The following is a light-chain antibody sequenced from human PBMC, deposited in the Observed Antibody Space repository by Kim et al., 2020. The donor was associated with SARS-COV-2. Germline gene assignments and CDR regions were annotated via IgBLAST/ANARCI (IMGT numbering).Light chain of an antibody. CDR2: LNNDGGH. V-gene: IGLV4-69*01. CDR1: SGHSSYA. Sequence: ASVKRTCTLSSGHSSYAISWHQQQPEKGPRYLMKLNNDGGHSKGDGIPDRFSGSSSGAERYLTISSLQSEDEADYYCQTWDTDIRVFGGGTQLTVL. CDR3: QTWDTDIRV. J-gene: IGLJ3*02.